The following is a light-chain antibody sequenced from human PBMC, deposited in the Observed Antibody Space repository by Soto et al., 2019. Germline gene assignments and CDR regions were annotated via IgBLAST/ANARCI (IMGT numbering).Light chain of an antibody. CDR1: QNINNY. J-gene: IGKJ5*01. Sequence: DIQMTQSPSSLSASVGDRVTITCQASQNINNYLNWYQQKPGRAPKLLIYDASNLEAGVPSRFSGSGSGTDFTLTISSLQPEDFATYYCQQSYRTPITFGQGTRLEIK. V-gene: IGKV1-39*01. CDR3: QQSYRTPIT. CDR2: DAS.